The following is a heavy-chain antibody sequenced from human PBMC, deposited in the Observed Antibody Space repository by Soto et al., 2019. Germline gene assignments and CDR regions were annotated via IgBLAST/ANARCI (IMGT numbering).Heavy chain of an antibody. V-gene: IGHV3-74*01. Sequence: GGSLRLSCAASGFTLSSYWMHWVRQAPGKGLVWVSRINSDGSSTSYADSVKGRFTISRDNAKNTLYLQMNRLRAEDTAVYYCARGVRHDILSGYYLAPNDYWGQGSPVPVSS. CDR2: INSDGSST. D-gene: IGHD3-9*01. J-gene: IGHJ4*02. CDR1: GFTLSSYW. CDR3: ARGVRHDILSGYYLAPNDY.